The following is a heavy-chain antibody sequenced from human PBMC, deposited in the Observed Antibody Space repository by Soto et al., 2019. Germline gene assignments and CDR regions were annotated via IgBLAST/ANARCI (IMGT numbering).Heavy chain of an antibody. Sequence: GASVKVSCKASGFTFINYYMHWVRQAPGQGLEWMGVINPSGDSTNYAQKFQGRFTISRDNAKNLLYLQMNSLRAEDTAVYFCARDVYSGTWTTEEDVWGQGTTVTVSS. J-gene: IGHJ6*02. CDR3: ARDVYSGTWTTEEDV. D-gene: IGHD5-12*01. V-gene: IGHV1-46*01. CDR1: GFTFINYY. CDR2: INPSGDST.